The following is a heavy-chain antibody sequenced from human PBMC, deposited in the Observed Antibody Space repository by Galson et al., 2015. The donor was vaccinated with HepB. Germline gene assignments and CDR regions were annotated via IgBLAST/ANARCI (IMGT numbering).Heavy chain of an antibody. D-gene: IGHD3-22*01. Sequence: SVKVSCKASGYFFTHFGINWVRQAPGQGLEWMGWISADNGNTKYAQKFQGRVTMTTDTSTSAAYVEVRSLRSDDTAVYYCAREGRRGYYDSTGYFPFDYWGQGSLVTVSS. CDR1: GYFFTHFG. CDR2: ISADNGNT. CDR3: AREGRRGYYDSTGYFPFDY. V-gene: IGHV1-18*01. J-gene: IGHJ4*02.